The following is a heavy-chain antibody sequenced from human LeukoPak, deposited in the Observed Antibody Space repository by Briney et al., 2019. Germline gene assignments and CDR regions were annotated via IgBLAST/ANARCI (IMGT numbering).Heavy chain of an antibody. J-gene: IGHJ6*02. CDR1: GFTFSSYG. Sequence: PGRSPRLSCAASGFTFSSYGMHWVRQAPGKGLEWVAVISYDGSNKYYADSVKGRFTISRDNSKNTLYLQMNSLRAEDTAAYYCANPGGYYYYGMDVWGQGTTVTVSS. D-gene: IGHD3-16*01. V-gene: IGHV3-30*18. CDR3: ANPGGYYYYGMDV. CDR2: ISYDGSNK.